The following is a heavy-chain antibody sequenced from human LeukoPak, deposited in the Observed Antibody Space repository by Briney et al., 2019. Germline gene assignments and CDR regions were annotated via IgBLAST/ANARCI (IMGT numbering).Heavy chain of an antibody. CDR2: IKQDGSEK. CDR1: GFPFSDAW. V-gene: IGHV3-7*01. D-gene: IGHD6-19*01. CDR3: AKRPRSGWYFDY. J-gene: IGHJ4*02. Sequence: PGGSLRLSCAASGFPFSDAWMSWVRQAPGKGLEWVANIKQDGSEKYYVDSVKGRFTISRDNAENSLYLQMNSLRAEDTALYYCAKRPRSGWYFDYWGQGTLVTVSS.